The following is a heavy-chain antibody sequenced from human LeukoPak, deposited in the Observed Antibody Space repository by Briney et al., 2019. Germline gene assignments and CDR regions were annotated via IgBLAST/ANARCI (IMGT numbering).Heavy chain of an antibody. CDR2: ISGSGGST. J-gene: IGHJ1*01. V-gene: IGHV3-23*01. D-gene: IGHD6-19*01. CDR1: GFTFSSYA. CDR3: AKDSKAVAGTRYFQH. Sequence: GGSLRLSCAASGFTFSSYAMSWVRQAPGKGLEWVSAISGSGGSTYYADSVEGRFTISRDNSKNTLYLQMNSLRAEDTAVYYCAKDSKAVAGTRYFQHWGQGTLVTVSS.